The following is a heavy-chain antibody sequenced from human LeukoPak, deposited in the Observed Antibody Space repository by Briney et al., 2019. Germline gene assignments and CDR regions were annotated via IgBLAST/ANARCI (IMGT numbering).Heavy chain of an antibody. D-gene: IGHD3-3*01. J-gene: IGHJ5*02. V-gene: IGHV1-8*01. CDR2: MNPNSGNT. CDR3: ARGPQKYYDFWSGYYYGNWFDP. Sequence: GASVKVSCKASGYTFTSYDINWVRQATGQGLEWIGWMNPNSGNTGYAQKFQGRVTMTRNTSISTAYMELSSLRSEDTAVYYCARGPQKYYDFWSGYYYGNWFDPWGQGTLVTVSS. CDR1: GYTFTSYD.